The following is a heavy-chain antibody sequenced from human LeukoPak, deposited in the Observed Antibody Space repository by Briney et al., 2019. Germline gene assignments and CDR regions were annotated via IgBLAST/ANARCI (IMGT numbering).Heavy chain of an antibody. Sequence: GGSLRLSCAASGFTFGSYGMHWVRQAPGKGLEWVAVIWYDGSNKYYADSVKGRFTISRDNSKNTLYLQMNSLRAEDTAVYYCAPQQLSYYYGMDVWGQGTTVTVSS. CDR1: GFTFGSYG. V-gene: IGHV3-33*01. CDR3: APQQLSYYYGMDV. J-gene: IGHJ6*02. CDR2: IWYDGSNK. D-gene: IGHD6-13*01.